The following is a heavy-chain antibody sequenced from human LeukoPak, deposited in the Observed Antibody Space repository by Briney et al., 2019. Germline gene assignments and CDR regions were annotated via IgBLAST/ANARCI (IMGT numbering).Heavy chain of an antibody. Sequence: GGSLRLSCAASGFTFDDYCMSWVRQAPGKGLEWASGINWNGGSTGYADSVKGRFTISRDNAKNSLYLQMNSLRAEDTALYYCARGLSYYDSSGYGGRFDYWGQGTLVTVSS. V-gene: IGHV3-20*04. D-gene: IGHD3-22*01. CDR2: INWNGGST. CDR1: GFTFDDYC. CDR3: ARGLSYYDSSGYGGRFDY. J-gene: IGHJ4*02.